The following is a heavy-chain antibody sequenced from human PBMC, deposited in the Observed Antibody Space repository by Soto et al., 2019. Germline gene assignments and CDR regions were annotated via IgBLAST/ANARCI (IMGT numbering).Heavy chain of an antibody. V-gene: IGHV3-21*01. Sequence: EVQLVESGGGLVKPGGSLRLSCAASGFTFSSYSMNWVRQAPGKGLEWVSSISSSSSYIYYADSVKGRFTISRDNAKNSLYLQMNGLRAEATAVYYCARRVVVPAATAGDWCNWFDPWGQGTLVTVSS. D-gene: IGHD2-2*01. J-gene: IGHJ5*02. CDR2: ISSSSSYI. CDR1: GFTFSSYS. CDR3: ARRVVVPAATAGDWCNWFDP.